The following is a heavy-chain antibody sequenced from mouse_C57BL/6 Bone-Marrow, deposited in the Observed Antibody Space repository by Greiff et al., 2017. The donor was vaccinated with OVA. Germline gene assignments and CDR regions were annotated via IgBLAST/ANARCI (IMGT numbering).Heavy chain of an antibody. CDR1: GFTFSDYY. Sequence: EVQLVESGGGLVQPGGSLKLSCAASGFTFSDYYMYWVRQTPEKRLEWVAYISNGGGSTYYPDTVKGRFTISRDNAKNTLYLQMSRLKSEDTAMYYCARRGYGYDGFAYWGQGTLVTVSA. D-gene: IGHD2-2*01. V-gene: IGHV5-12*01. CDR3: ARRGYGYDGFAY. CDR2: ISNGGGST. J-gene: IGHJ3*01.